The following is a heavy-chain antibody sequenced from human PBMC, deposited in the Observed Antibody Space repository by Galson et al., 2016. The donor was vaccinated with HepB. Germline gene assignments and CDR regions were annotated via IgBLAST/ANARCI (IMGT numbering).Heavy chain of an antibody. CDR2: MSYDGTNT. CDR1: GFTFSAYA. D-gene: IGHD5-12*01. CDR3: AREYGEREGGSYTYCYSYYGMDV. J-gene: IGHJ6*02. Sequence: SLRLSCAASGFTFSAYAVHWVRQAPGKGLEWVALMSYDGTNTHYADSVKGRFTISRDISQTTIRLQMNSLRAEDTAVYYCAREYGEREGGSYTYCYSYYGMDVWGLGTTVTVSS. V-gene: IGHV3-30*04.